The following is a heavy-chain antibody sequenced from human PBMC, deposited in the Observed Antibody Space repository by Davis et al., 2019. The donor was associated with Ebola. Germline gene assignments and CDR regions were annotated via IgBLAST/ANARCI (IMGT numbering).Heavy chain of an antibody. D-gene: IGHD3-10*01. CDR2: INAGNGNT. J-gene: IGHJ5*02. V-gene: IGHV1-3*01. CDR1: GYTFTSYA. Sequence: AASVKVSCKASGYTFTSYAMHWVRQAPGQRLEWMGWINAGNGNTKYSQKFQGRVTITRDTSASTAYMELSSLRSEDTAVYYCARHPTIWFGDRGWFDPWGQGTLVTVSS. CDR3: ARHPTIWFGDRGWFDP.